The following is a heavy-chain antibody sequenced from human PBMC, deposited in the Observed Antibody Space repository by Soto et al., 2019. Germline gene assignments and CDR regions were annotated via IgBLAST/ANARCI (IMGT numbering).Heavy chain of an antibody. D-gene: IGHD3-10*01. Sequence: KESGPTLVKPTQTLTLTCTFSGFSLSTSGVGVGWIRQPPGKALEWLALIYWNDDKRYSPSLKSRLTITKDTSKNQVVLTMTNMDPVDTATYYCAHSPSSEGFGESYAYYYGMDVWGQGTTVTVSS. CDR1: GFSLSTSGVG. CDR3: AHSPSSEGFGESYAYYYGMDV. CDR2: IYWNDDK. V-gene: IGHV2-5*01. J-gene: IGHJ6*02.